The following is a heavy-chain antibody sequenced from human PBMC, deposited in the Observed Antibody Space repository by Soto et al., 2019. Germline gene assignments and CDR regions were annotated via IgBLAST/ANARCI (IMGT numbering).Heavy chain of an antibody. CDR3: ARGCAPYYYYGMDV. CDR1: GYSFTSYS. V-gene: IGHV5-51*01. Sequence: GASLKISCKGSGYSFTSYSTGWVRKMPGKGLEWMGIIYPGDSDTRYSPSFQGQVTISADKSISTAYLQWSGLKASDTAMYYCARGCAPYYYYGMDVWGQGTTVTVAS. J-gene: IGHJ6*02. CDR2: IYPGDSDT. D-gene: IGHD2-21*01.